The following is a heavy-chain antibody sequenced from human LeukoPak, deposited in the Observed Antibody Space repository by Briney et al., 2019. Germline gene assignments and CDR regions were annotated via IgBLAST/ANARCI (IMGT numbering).Heavy chain of an antibody. J-gene: IGHJ4*02. CDR1: GYTFTSYD. CDR2: MNPNSGNT. Sequence: ASVKVSCKASGYTFTSYDINWVRQATGQGLEWMGWMNPNSGNTGYAQKFQGRVTITRNTSISTAYMELSSLRSEDTGVYYCARGQAWFGELYYWGQGTLVTVSS. V-gene: IGHV1-8*03. CDR3: ARGQAWFGELYY. D-gene: IGHD3-10*01.